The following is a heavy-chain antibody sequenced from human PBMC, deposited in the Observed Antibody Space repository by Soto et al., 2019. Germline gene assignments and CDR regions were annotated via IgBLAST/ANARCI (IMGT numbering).Heavy chain of an antibody. V-gene: IGHV1-69*01. J-gene: IGHJ4*02. D-gene: IGHD5-12*01. CDR2: VIPIFGTT. CDR3: ARDRGYNGYSFDY. CDR1: GGTFRNYA. Sequence: QVQLVQSGAEVKKPGSSVKVSCKASGGTFRNYAISWVRQAPGQGLEWMGGVIPIFGTTKYAQKFQGRVAITADASTGTASMELSSLKSEDSAVYYCARDRGYNGYSFDYWGQGNLVAVSS.